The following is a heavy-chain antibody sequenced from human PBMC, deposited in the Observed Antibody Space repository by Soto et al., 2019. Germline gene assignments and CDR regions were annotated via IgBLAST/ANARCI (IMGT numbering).Heavy chain of an antibody. Sequence: EVQLVESGGGLVKPGESLRLSCAASGFAFSNAWINWVRQAPGKGLEWVGRIQSNSDGGTTDFPAPVRDRFTISRDDSKNTVYLMMDSLKTEDTAVYYCATDLGEFRSSIRCYILDIWGPGTMVTVSP. D-gene: IGHD2-2*02. V-gene: IGHV3-15*01. CDR2: IQSNSDGGTT. CDR1: GFAFSNAW. J-gene: IGHJ3*02. CDR3: ATDLGEFRSSIRCYILDI.